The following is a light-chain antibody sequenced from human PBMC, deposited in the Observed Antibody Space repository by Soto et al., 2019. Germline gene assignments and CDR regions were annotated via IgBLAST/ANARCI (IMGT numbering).Light chain of an antibody. V-gene: IGKV3-11*01. CDR3: QQRSNWPIT. CDR2: DAS. CDR1: QSVSRY. Sequence: EIVFTHSPATLSLSPCEGATLSCSASQSVSRYLAWYQQKPGQAPRLLIYDASNRATGIPARFSGSGSGTDFTLTISRLEPEDFAVYYCQQRSNWPITFGQGTRLEIK. J-gene: IGKJ5*01.